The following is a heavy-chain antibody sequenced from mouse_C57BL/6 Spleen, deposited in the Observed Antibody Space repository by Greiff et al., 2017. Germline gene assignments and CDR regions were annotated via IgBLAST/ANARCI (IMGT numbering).Heavy chain of an antibody. CDR3: ARSPSPLPSVFGY. CDR2: ISDGGSYT. Sequence: EVQLVESGGGLVKPGGSLKLSRAASGFTFSSYAMSWVRQTPEKRLEWVATISDGGSYTYYPDNVKGRFTISRDNAKNNLYLQMSHLKSEDTAMSYCARSPSPLPSVFGYWGQGALVTVSA. D-gene: IGHD6-1*01. CDR1: GFTFSSYA. J-gene: IGHJ3*01. V-gene: IGHV5-4*01.